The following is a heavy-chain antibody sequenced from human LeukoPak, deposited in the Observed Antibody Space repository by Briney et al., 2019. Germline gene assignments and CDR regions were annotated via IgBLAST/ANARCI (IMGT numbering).Heavy chain of an antibody. D-gene: IGHD6-19*01. CDR1: GYTFTGYY. Sequence: ASVKVSCTASGYTFTGYYMHRVRQAPGQGLQWMGWINPNSGGTNYAQKFQGGVTMTRDTSISTAYMELSRLRSDDTAVYYCARGGLQQWLVPYWFDPWGQGTLVTVSS. CDR2: INPNSGGT. V-gene: IGHV1-2*02. J-gene: IGHJ5*02. CDR3: ARGGLQQWLVPYWFDP.